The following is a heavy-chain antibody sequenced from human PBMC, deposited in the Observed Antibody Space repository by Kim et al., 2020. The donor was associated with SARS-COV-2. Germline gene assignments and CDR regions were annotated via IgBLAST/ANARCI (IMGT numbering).Heavy chain of an antibody. J-gene: IGHJ6*02. D-gene: IGHD4-17*01. Sequence: SQTLSLTCAISGDSVSRNSAAWNWIRQSPSRGLEWLGRTYYRSKWYNDYAVSVKSRITINPDTSKNQFSLQLNSVTPEDTAVYYCARAYGGLPDYYYYGMDVWGQGTTVTVSS. V-gene: IGHV6-1*01. CDR1: GDSVSRNSAA. CDR2: TYYRSKWYN. CDR3: ARAYGGLPDYYYYGMDV.